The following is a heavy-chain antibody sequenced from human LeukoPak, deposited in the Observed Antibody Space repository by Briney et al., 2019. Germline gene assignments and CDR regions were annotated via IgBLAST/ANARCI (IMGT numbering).Heavy chain of an antibody. CDR3: ARWFGGVIAPDY. CDR2: ISSSSSYI. D-gene: IGHD3-16*02. CDR1: GFTFSSYS. V-gene: IGHV3-21*01. J-gene: IGHJ4*02. Sequence: PGGSLRLSCAASGFTFSSYSMNWVRQAPGKGLEWVSSISSSSSYIYYADSVKGRFTISRDNAKNSLYLQMNSLRAEDTAVYYCARWFGGVIAPDYWGQGTLVTVSS.